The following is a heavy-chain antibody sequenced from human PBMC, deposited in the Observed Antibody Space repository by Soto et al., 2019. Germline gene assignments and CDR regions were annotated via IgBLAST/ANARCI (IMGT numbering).Heavy chain of an antibody. Sequence: QVQLVQSGAEVKKPGASVKVSCKVSGYTLTELSMHWVRQAPGKGLEWMGGFDPEDGETIYAQKFQGRVTMTEDTSTDTAYMELSSLRSEDTAVYYCATGAPGFGELLSFGGIDVWGQGTTVTVSS. J-gene: IGHJ6*02. CDR1: GYTLTELS. D-gene: IGHD3-10*01. CDR3: ATGAPGFGELLSFGGIDV. V-gene: IGHV1-24*01. CDR2: FDPEDGET.